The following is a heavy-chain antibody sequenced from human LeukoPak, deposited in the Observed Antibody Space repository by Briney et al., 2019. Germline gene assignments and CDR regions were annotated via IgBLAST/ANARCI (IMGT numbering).Heavy chain of an antibody. D-gene: IGHD3-16*02. CDR2: INPSGGST. Sequence: ASVKISCKASGYTFTSHHIHWVRQAPGQGHEWMGIINPSGGSTNYGQKFQGRVTMTRDMSTSTVYMELSSLRSDDTAVYYCARLQGGASYRNFDYWGQGTLVTVSS. V-gene: IGHV1-46*01. J-gene: IGHJ4*02. CDR3: ARLQGGASYRNFDY. CDR1: GYTFTSHH.